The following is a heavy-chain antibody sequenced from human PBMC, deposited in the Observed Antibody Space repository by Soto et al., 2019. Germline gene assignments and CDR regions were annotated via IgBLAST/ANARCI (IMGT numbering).Heavy chain of an antibody. CDR2: INHSGST. CDR3: ARGGRRYYYDSSGYGLYYFDY. CDR1: GGSFSGYY. Sequence: SETLSLTCAVYGGSFSGYYWSWIRQPPGKGLEWIGEINHSGSTNYNPSLKSRVTISVDTSKNQISLKLSSVTAADTAVYYCARGGRRYYYDSSGYGLYYFDYWGQGTLVTVSS. V-gene: IGHV4-34*01. J-gene: IGHJ4*02. D-gene: IGHD3-22*01.